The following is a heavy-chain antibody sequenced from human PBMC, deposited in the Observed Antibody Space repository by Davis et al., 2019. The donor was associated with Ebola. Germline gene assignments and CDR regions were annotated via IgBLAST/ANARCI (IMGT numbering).Heavy chain of an antibody. CDR1: ALAFSGST. CDR3: ASHSRGDDATWVFDL. D-gene: IGHD4-17*01. J-gene: IGHJ2*01. CDR2: IRSKRNHYAT. Sequence: PGGSLRLSCAASALAFSGSTIHWVRQASGKGLEWVGRIRSKRNHYATTHCTSMRGRFTISRDDSKNTAYLQMDSLKTEDTAVYYCASHSRGDDATWVFDLWGRGTLVTVSS. V-gene: IGHV3-73*01.